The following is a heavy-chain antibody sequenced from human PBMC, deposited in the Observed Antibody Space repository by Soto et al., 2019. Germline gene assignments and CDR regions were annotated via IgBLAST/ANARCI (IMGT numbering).Heavy chain of an antibody. D-gene: IGHD3-9*01. V-gene: IGHV3-7*01. CDR2: IKQDGSEK. CDR1: GFTFSSYW. CDR3: ARMDYDILTGYPDAFDI. Sequence: GGSLRLSCAASGFTFSSYWMSWVRQAPGKGLEWVANIKQDGSEKYYVDSVKGRFTISRDNAKNPLYLQMNSLRAEDTAVYYCARMDYDILTGYPDAFDIWGQGTMVTVSS. J-gene: IGHJ3*02.